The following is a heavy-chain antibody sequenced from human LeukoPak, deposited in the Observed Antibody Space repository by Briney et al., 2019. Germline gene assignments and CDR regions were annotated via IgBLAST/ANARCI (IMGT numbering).Heavy chain of an antibody. CDR3: AREGCSSTSCYSQCDY. D-gene: IGHD2-2*02. CDR1: GYTFTGYY. J-gene: IGHJ4*02. CDR2: INPNSGGT. Sequence: GASVKVSCKASGYTFTGYYMHWVRQAPGQGLEWMGWINPNSGGTNYAQKFQGRVTMTRDTSISTAYMELSRLRSDDTAVYYCAREGCSSTSCYSQCDYWGQGTLVTVSS. V-gene: IGHV1-2*02.